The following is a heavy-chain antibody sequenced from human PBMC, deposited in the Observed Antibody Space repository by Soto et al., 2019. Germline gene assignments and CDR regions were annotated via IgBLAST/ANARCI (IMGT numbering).Heavy chain of an antibody. CDR1: GFTFDDYA. Sequence: GGSLRLSCAASGFTFDDYAMHWVRQGPGKGPEWVSGISWNSGSRGYADSVKGRFTISRDNAKNSLYLQMNSLRAEDTALYYCAKAVKAGYFEYYYYYGMDVWGQGTTVTVSS. CDR2: ISWNSGSR. D-gene: IGHD3-9*01. CDR3: AKAVKAGYFEYYYYYGMDV. J-gene: IGHJ6*02. V-gene: IGHV3-9*01.